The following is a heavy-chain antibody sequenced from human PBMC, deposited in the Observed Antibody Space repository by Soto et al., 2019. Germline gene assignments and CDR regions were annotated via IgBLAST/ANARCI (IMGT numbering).Heavy chain of an antibody. Sequence: PGGSLRLSCAVSAFTFSSYSMNWVRQAPGKGLGWVSSISSSSSYIYYADSVQGRFTISSDNAKNSLYLQMNSLRATATAVHYCARHLGRISTEELPIWVPGTMVTVAS. J-gene: IGHJ3*02. CDR3: ARHLGRISTEELPI. CDR1: AFTFSSYS. D-gene: IGHD2-15*01. CDR2: ISSSSSYI. V-gene: IGHV3-21*01.